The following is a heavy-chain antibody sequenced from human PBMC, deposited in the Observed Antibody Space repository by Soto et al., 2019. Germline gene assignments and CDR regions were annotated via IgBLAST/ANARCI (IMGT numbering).Heavy chain of an antibody. V-gene: IGHV3-74*01. CDR2: LNSDGSSI. CDR1: GFTFSSYW. D-gene: IGHD4-4*01. Sequence: GGSLRLSCAASGFTFSSYWMHWVRQAPGKGLVWVSRLNSDGSSISYADSVKGRFTISRDNAKNTLYLQMNSLRAEDTAVYYCARSSVTTGYGMDVWGQGTTVTVSS. J-gene: IGHJ6*02. CDR3: ARSSVTTGYGMDV.